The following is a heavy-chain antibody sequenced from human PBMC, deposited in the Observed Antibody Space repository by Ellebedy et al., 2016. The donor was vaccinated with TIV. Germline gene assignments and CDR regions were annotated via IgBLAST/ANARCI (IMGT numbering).Heavy chain of an antibody. J-gene: IGHJ4*02. CDR2: ISSSGKNI. V-gene: IGHV3-48*04. CDR3: ARTSESYYKFDY. D-gene: IGHD3-10*01. Sequence: GGSLRLSCTASGFIFSNSGMNWVRQAPGKGLEWVSYISSSGKNIYYADSMKGRFTISRDNAENSLYLQMNSLRAEDTAVYYCARTSESYYKFDYWGQGTLVTVSS. CDR1: GFIFSNSG.